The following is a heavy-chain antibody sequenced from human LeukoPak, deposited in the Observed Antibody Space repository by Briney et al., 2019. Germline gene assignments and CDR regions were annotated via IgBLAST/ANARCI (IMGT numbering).Heavy chain of an antibody. CDR1: GGSISSYY. CDR2: IYYSGST. J-gene: IGHJ4*02. V-gene: IGHV4-59*01. D-gene: IGHD3-3*01. CDR3: ARVHLLFGVVIPSYYFDY. Sequence: KTSETLSLTCTVSGGSISSYYWSWIRQPPGKGLEWIGYIYYSGSTNYNPSLKSRVTISVDTSKNQFSLKLSSVTAADTAVYYCARVHLLFGVVIPSYYFDYWGQGTLVTVSS.